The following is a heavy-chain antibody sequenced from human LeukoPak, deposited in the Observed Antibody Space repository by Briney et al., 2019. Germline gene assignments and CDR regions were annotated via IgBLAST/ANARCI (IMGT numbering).Heavy chain of an antibody. D-gene: IGHD4-17*01. J-gene: IGHJ5*02. V-gene: IGHV3-23*01. Sequence: GGSLRLSCAASGCSLSTYAMSWVRQAPGKGPEWVSAISGAGGRTYYADSVKGRFTISRDNSKNTLYLQMDSLRAEATAVYYCAKDRADNGDRLRFDPWGQGTLVTVSS. CDR2: ISGAGGRT. CDR3: AKDRADNGDRLRFDP. CDR1: GCSLSTYA.